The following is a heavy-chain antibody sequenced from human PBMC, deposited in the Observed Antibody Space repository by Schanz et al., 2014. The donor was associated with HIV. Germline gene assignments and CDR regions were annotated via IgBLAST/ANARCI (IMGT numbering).Heavy chain of an antibody. J-gene: IGHJ5*02. D-gene: IGHD2-2*01. CDR2: INHSGST. Sequence: QVQLQQWGAGLLKPSETLSLTCAVYGGSFSGYFWAWIRQPPGKGLEWIGEINHSGSTNYNPSLKSRVTISVDTSKNHFSLELTSVTAADTAVYYCARRKSRSWFDPWGQGTLVTVSS. V-gene: IGHV4-34*01. CDR1: GGSFSGYF. CDR3: ARRKSRSWFDP.